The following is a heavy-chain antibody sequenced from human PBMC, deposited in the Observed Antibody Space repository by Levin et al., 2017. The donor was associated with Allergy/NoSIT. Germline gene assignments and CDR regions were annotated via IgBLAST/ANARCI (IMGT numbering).Heavy chain of an antibody. Sequence: SCAASGFTFSSYSMNWVRQAPGKGLEWVSSISSSSSYIYYADSVKGRFTISRDNAKNSLYLQMNSLRAEDTAVYYCARESRVWFDPWGQGTLVTVSS. J-gene: IGHJ5*02. CDR1: GFTFSSYS. CDR3: ARESRVWFDP. V-gene: IGHV3-21*01. CDR2: ISSSSSYI.